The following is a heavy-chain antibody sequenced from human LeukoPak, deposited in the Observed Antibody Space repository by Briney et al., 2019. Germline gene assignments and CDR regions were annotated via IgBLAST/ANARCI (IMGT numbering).Heavy chain of an antibody. CDR3: ATCSGWSLDAFDI. Sequence: SETLSLTCTVSGGSISSYYWSWIRHPPGKGLEWIGYIYYSGSTNYNPSLKSRVTISVDTSKNQFSLKLSSVTAADTAVYYCATCSGWSLDAFDIWGQGTMVTVSS. V-gene: IGHV4-59*08. J-gene: IGHJ3*02. D-gene: IGHD6-19*01. CDR2: IYYSGST. CDR1: GGSISSYY.